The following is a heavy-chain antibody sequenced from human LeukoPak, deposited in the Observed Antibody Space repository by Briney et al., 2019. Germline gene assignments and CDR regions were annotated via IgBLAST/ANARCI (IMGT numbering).Heavy chain of an antibody. Sequence: GASVKVSCKASGYTFSDYYMHWVRQAPGQGLEWMGWINPDSGGTNYAQKFQGRVTMTRDTSISTAYVDLSSLTSDDTAVYYCARSNYGGQGAGDNWFDPWGQGTLVTVSS. CDR2: INPDSGGT. D-gene: IGHD4/OR15-4a*01. CDR3: ARSNYGGQGAGDNWFDP. J-gene: IGHJ5*02. CDR1: GYTFSDYY. V-gene: IGHV1-2*02.